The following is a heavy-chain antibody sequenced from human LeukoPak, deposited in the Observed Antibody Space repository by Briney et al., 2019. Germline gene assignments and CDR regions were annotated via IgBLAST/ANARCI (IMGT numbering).Heavy chain of an antibody. D-gene: IGHD6-6*01. CDR2: IKQDGSEK. J-gene: IGHJ4*02. CDR1: GFTLSELW. V-gene: IGHV3-7*02. Sequence: PGGSLRLSCVASGFTLSELWMNWVRQAPGKGLEWVANIKQDGSEKNYVDSVKGRFTISRDNSKNTLYLQMNSLRAEDTAVYYCARRRGPYSSSLPDYWGQGTLVTVSS. CDR3: ARRRGPYSSSLPDY.